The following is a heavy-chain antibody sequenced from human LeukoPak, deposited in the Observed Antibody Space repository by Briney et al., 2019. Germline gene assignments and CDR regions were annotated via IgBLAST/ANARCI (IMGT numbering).Heavy chain of an antibody. Sequence: NPSETLSLTCTVAGYSISGGYYWGWIGQPPGKGREGFGNIYDSGHTFYNPSLKSRVSISVDTSKNQFSLKLTSVTAADTAVYYCARDWNSGNGGNYWGQGTLVTVSS. J-gene: IGHJ4*02. CDR3: ARDWNSGNGGNY. D-gene: IGHD1-7*01. V-gene: IGHV4-38-2*02. CDR2: IYDSGHT. CDR1: GYSISGGYY.